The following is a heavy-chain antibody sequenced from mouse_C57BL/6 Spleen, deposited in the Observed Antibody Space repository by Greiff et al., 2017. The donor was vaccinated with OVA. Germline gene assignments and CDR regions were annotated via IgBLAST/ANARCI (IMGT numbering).Heavy chain of an antibody. CDR3: ARIHYGDDGNYFDY. CDR2: IYPGSGNT. Sequence: VQLQQSGPELVKPGASVKISCKASGYSFTSYYIHWVKQRPGQGLEWIGWIYPGSGNTKYNEKFKGKATLTADTSSSTAYMQLSSLTSEDSAVYYCARIHYGDDGNYFDYWGQGTTLTVSS. CDR1: GYSFTSYY. D-gene: IGHD2-2*01. V-gene: IGHV1-66*01. J-gene: IGHJ2*01.